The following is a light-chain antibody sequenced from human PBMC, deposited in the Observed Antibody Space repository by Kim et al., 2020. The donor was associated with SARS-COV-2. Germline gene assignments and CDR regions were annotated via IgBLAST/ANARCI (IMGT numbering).Light chain of an antibody. J-gene: IGKJ5*01. CDR2: ATS. CDR1: QVIYNY. CDR3: QHYNSYPFT. Sequence: DIQLTQSPSSLSASVGDRVTITCRASQVIYNYLAWFQQKPGKAPKSLIYATSNLHSGVPSRFSGSGSGTDFTLTISSLQPEDVATYYCQHYNSYPFTFCQGTRLEIK. V-gene: IGKV1-16*01.